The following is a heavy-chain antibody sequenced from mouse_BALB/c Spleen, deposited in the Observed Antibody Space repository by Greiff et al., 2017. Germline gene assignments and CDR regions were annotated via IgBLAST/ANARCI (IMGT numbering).Heavy chain of an antibody. Sequence: EVQRVESGGGLVQPGGSRKLSCAASGFTFSSFGMHWVRQAPEKGLEWVAYISSGSSTIYYADTVKGRFTISRDNPKNTLFLQMTSLRSEDTAMYYCARSDYGYVYFDYWGQGTTLTVSS. CDR1: GFTFSSFG. CDR3: ARSDYGYVYFDY. V-gene: IGHV5-17*02. CDR2: ISSGSSTI. D-gene: IGHD1-2*01. J-gene: IGHJ2*01.